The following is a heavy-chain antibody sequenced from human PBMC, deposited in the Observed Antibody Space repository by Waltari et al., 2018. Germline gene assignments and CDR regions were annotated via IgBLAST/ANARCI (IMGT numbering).Heavy chain of an antibody. D-gene: IGHD1-26*01. CDR1: GSPFGYDW. Sequence: EVQLVESGGGLVQPGGSLGLPGAASGSPFGYDWLHWVRQAPGKGLVWVSRIKSDGTSTTYADSVKGRFTISSDNAKNTLYLQMNSLRADDTAIYYCARAPAYYWFDTWGQGTLVTVSS. CDR3: ARAPAYYWFDT. J-gene: IGHJ5*02. CDR2: IKSDGTST. V-gene: IGHV3-74*01.